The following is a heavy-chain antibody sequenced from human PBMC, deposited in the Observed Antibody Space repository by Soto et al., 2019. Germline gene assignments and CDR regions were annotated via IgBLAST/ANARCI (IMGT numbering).Heavy chain of an antibody. Sequence: QVQLVESGGGVVQPGRSLRLSCAASGFTFSNYGMHWVRQAPGKGLERVAVISYDGGNKYYADSVKGRFTISRDNSKNTLYLQMNSLRAEDTAMYYCAKDISIAEADYYFDYWGQGTLVTVSS. J-gene: IGHJ4*02. D-gene: IGHD6-13*01. CDR2: ISYDGGNK. CDR1: GFTFSNYG. V-gene: IGHV3-30*18. CDR3: AKDISIAEADYYFDY.